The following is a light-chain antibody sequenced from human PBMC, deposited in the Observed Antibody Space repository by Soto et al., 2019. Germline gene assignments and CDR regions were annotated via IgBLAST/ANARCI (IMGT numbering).Light chain of an antibody. Sequence: QSALTQPASVSGSPGQSITISCTGTSSDVGSYNLVSWYQQHPGKAPKLMIYEVSNRPSGVSNRFSGSKSGNTASLTISGLQAEDEADYYCSSYTSSSTVFGGGTQLTVL. CDR3: SSYTSSSTV. J-gene: IGLJ2*01. V-gene: IGLV2-14*02. CDR2: EVS. CDR1: SSDVGSYNL.